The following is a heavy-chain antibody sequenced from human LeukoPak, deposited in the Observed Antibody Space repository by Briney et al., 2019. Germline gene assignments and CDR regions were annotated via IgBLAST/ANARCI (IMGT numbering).Heavy chain of an antibody. Sequence: ASVKVSCKVSGYTFTGYYMHWVRQAPGQGLEWMGWINPNSGGTNYAQKFQGRVTMTRDTSISTAYMELSRLRSDDTAVYYCARGDIVVVPAANSPDYWGQGTLVTVSS. CDR3: ARGDIVVVPAANSPDY. CDR1: GYTFTGYY. J-gene: IGHJ4*02. D-gene: IGHD2-2*01. V-gene: IGHV1-2*02. CDR2: INPNSGGT.